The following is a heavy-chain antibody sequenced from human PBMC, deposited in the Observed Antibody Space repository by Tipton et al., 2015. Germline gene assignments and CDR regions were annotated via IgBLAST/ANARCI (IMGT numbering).Heavy chain of an antibody. CDR1: SDSISKYY. D-gene: IGHD5-24*01. V-gene: IGHV4-59*01. J-gene: IGHJ6*02. CDR2: IQYSGST. Sequence: TLSLTCSVSSDSISKYYWSWIRQPPGKELEWIGYIQYSGSTYYNPSLKSRVTISLDTSKNQFSLTLNSVTAADTAVYYCARDLEHGMDVWGQGTTVTVSS. CDR3: ARDLEHGMDV.